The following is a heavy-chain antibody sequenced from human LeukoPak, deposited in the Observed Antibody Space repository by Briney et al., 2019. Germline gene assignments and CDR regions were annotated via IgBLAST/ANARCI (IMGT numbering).Heavy chain of an antibody. CDR3: ARGVEYYDSSGYCDY. V-gene: IGHV4-4*07. CDR1: GGSISSYY. J-gene: IGHJ4*02. Sequence: SETLSLTCTVSGGSISSYYWSWIRQPAGKGLEWIGRIYTSGSITYNPSLKSRVSMSVDTSKNQFSLKLSSVTAADTAVYYCARGVEYYDSSGYCDYWGQGTLVTVSS. D-gene: IGHD3-22*01. CDR2: IYTSGSI.